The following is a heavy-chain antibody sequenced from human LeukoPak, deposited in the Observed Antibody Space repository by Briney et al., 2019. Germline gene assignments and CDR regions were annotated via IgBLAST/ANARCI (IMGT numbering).Heavy chain of an antibody. D-gene: IGHD3-22*01. V-gene: IGHV4-4*07. CDR3: ARDRRYYDSSGYYYVDYWYFDL. CDR2: IYTSGST. Sequence: SETLPLTCTVSGGSISSYYWSWIRQPAGKGLEWIGRIYTSGSTNYNPSLKSRVTMSVDTSKNQFSLKLSSVTAADTAVYYCARDRRYYDSSGYYYVDYWYFDLWGRGTLVTVSS. J-gene: IGHJ2*01. CDR1: GGSISSYY.